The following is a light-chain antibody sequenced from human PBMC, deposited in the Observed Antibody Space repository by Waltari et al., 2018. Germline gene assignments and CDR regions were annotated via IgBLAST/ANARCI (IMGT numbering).Light chain of an antibody. CDR3: QQSYDASFT. CDR1: QRVNDF. V-gene: IGKV1-39*01. CDR2: LTS. Sequence: DIQMTQSPSSLSASVGDRVTITCRTSQRVNDFLNWYQQKPGRAPKVLIHLTSKLQNGVPSRFSARGSGTEFTLTITNLQPEDFATYFCQQSYDASFTFGQGTELAI. J-gene: IGKJ2*01.